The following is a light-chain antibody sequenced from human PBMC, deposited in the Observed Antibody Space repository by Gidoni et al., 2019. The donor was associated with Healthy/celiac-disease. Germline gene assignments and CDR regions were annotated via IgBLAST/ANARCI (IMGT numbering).Light chain of an antibody. V-gene: IGKV1-5*03. J-gene: IGKJ1*01. Sequence: DIQMTTSPSTLSASVGDRVTITCRASQSISSWLAWYQQKPGKAPKLLIYKASSLESGVPSRFSGSGSGSEFTLTISSLQPDDFATYYCQKYNSYSRTFGQGTKVEIK. CDR3: QKYNSYSRT. CDR2: KAS. CDR1: QSISSW.